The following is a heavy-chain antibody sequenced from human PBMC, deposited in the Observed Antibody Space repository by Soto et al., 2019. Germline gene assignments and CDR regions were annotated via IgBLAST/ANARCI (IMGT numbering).Heavy chain of an antibody. V-gene: IGHV3-33*01. CDR1: GFTFSSYG. CDR3: ASDPGDYYFDY. CDR2: IWYDGSNK. J-gene: IGHJ4*02. Sequence: QVQLVESGGGVVQPGRSLRLSCAASGFTFSSYGMHWVRQAPDRGLEWVAIIWYDGSNKYYPDSVKGRFTISRDNSKNTLFLQMNSLRAEDTAVYYCASDPGDYYFDYWGQGTLVTVSS.